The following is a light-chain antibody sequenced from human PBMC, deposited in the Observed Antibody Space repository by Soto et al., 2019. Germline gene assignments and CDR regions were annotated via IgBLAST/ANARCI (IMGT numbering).Light chain of an antibody. Sequence: EIVFTQSPATLSLSPGERATLSCRASQSVSSYLAWYQQKPGQAPSLLIYDASNRATGIPARFSGSGSGTDFTLTISSLEPEDFAVYYCQQRTNWPPTFGGGTKVEIK. CDR2: DAS. V-gene: IGKV3-11*01. CDR1: QSVSSY. CDR3: QQRTNWPPT. J-gene: IGKJ4*01.